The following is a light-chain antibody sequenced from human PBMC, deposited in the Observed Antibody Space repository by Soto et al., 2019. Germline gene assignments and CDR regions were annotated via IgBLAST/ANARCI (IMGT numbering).Light chain of an antibody. V-gene: IGLV2-14*01. CDR2: EVS. J-gene: IGLJ1*01. CDR1: SSDVGGYNY. Sequence: QSALTQPASVSGSPGQSITISCTGTSSDVGGYNYVSWYQQHPGKAPKLMIYEVSNRHSGVSNRFSGSKSGNTASLTISGLQAEDEADYSCSSYTSSSTPYFFGTGTKLTVL. CDR3: SSYTSSSTPYF.